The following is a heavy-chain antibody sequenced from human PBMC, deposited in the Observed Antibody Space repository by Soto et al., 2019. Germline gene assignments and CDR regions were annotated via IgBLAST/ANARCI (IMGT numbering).Heavy chain of an antibody. CDR1: GFTFSDYY. D-gene: IGHD6-13*01. Sequence: PGGSLRLSCAASGFTFSDYYMSWIRQAPGKGLGWVSYISSSGSTIYYADSVKGRFTISRDNAKNSLYLQMNSLRAEDTAVYYCARDPIAAAGKYYYYGMDVWGQGTTVTVSS. J-gene: IGHJ6*02. V-gene: IGHV3-11*01. CDR2: ISSSGSTI. CDR3: ARDPIAAAGKYYYYGMDV.